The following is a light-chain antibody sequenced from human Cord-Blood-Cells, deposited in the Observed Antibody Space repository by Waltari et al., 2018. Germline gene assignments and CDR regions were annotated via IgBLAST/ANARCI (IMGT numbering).Light chain of an antibody. CDR1: QSVSSY. CDR3: QQRSNWPPYT. Sequence: EIVLTQSPATLSLSPGERATLSCRASQSVSSYLACYQQKPGQAPRLLIYDASNRATGIPARFSGSGSWTDFTLTISSREPEDFAVDYCQQRSNWPPYTFGQGTKLEIK. CDR2: DAS. V-gene: IGKV3-11*01. J-gene: IGKJ2*01.